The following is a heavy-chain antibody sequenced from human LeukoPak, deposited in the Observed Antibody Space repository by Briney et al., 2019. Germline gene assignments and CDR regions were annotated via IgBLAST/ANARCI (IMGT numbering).Heavy chain of an antibody. D-gene: IGHD3-16*01. CDR2: IYYSGST. CDR3: ARRGRRTDY. V-gene: IGHV4-39*01. CDR1: GGSISSSSYY. Sequence: SETLSLTCTVSGGSISSSSYYWGWIRQPPGKGLEWIGSIYYSGSTYYNPPLKSRVTISVDTSKNQFSLKLSSVTAADTAVYYCARRGRRTDYWGQGTLVTVSS. J-gene: IGHJ4*02.